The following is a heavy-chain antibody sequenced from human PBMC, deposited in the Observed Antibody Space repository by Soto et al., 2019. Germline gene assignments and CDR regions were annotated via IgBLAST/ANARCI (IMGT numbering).Heavy chain of an antibody. CDR3: ARGGYTSIDY. Sequence: QVQLQESGPGLVKPSETLSLTCTVSGGSISSYYWSWIRQPPGKGLEWIGYFFYSGSTNYNPSLKSRVTISVDTSKNPFSLKLNSVTAADTAVYYCARGGYTSIDYWGQGTLVTVSS. CDR2: FFYSGST. J-gene: IGHJ4*02. CDR1: GGSISSYY. V-gene: IGHV4-59*01. D-gene: IGHD5-12*01.